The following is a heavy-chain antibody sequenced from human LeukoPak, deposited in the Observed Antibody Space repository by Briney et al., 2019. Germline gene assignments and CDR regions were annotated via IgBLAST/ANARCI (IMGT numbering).Heavy chain of an antibody. CDR1: GFTVSSNY. CDR2: IYSGGST. CDR3: ARDSPSSGSWIGTIDY. J-gene: IGHJ4*02. V-gene: IGHV3-53*01. Sequence: PGGSLRLSCAASGFTVSSNYMSWVRQAPGKGLEWVSVIYSGGSTYYADSVKGRFTISRDNSKNTLYLQMNSLRAEDTAVYYCARDSPSSGSWIGTIDYWGQGTLVTVSS. D-gene: IGHD6-13*01.